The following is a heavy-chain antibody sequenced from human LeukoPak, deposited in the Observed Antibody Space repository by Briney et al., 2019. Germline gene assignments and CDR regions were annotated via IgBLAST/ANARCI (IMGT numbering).Heavy chain of an antibody. CDR3: ASDPFDY. J-gene: IGHJ4*02. CDR2: ISTYNGNT. V-gene: IGHV1-18*01. CDR1: GYTFTNDG. Sequence: ASVKVSCKASGYTFTNDGISWVRQAPGQGLEWMGWISTYNGNTNYAQKLQGRVTMTTDTSTSTAYMELSRLRSDDTAVYYCASDPFDYWGQGTLVTVSS.